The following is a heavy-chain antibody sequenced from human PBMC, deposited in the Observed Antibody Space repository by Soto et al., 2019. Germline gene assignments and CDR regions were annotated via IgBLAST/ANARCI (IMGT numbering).Heavy chain of an antibody. Sequence: QVQLQELGPGLVKPSGTLSLTCAVSGTSIINNNWWTWVRQPPGKGLEWIGEIYHSGTTNYNSSLKSRVTLSTDKSKNQFYLDLNSVTAADAAVYYCARGDGDNAFDIWGQGTLVIVSS. D-gene: IGHD2-21*02. J-gene: IGHJ3*02. CDR3: ARGDGDNAFDI. CDR2: IYHSGTT. V-gene: IGHV4-4*02. CDR1: GTSIINNNW.